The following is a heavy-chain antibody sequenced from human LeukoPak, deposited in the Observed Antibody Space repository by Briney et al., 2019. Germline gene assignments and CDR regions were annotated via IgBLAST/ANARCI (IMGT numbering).Heavy chain of an antibody. CDR1: GGSTYNYY. Sequence: SETLSLTCTVSGGSTYNYYWSWVRQPPGKGLEWIGYVYHTGSTTYNPSLKSRVTISVDTSKKEFSLKLTFVTAADTAIYYCARGVTFEYWGQGILVTVSS. V-gene: IGHV4-59*01. J-gene: IGHJ4*02. CDR3: ARGVTFEY. CDR2: VYHTGST.